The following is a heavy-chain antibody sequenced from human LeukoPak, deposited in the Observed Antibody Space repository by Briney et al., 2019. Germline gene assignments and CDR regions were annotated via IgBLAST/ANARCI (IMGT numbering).Heavy chain of an antibody. CDR3: AKDWYNSSWPGSTTAFPDY. V-gene: IGHV3-23*01. J-gene: IGHJ4*02. CDR1: GFTFSNYA. D-gene: IGHD6-13*01. CDR2: ISGSGGST. Sequence: GGSLTLSCAASGFTFSNYAMNWVRQAPGKGLEWVSGISGSGGSTYYADSVKGRFTISRDNSKNTLYLQMNSLRAEDTAVYHCAKDWYNSSWPGSTTAFPDYWGQGTLVTVSS.